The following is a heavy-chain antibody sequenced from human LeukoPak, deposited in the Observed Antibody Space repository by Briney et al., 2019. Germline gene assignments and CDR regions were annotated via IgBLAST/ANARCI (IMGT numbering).Heavy chain of an antibody. Sequence: GGSLRLSCAASGFTFRNYWMSWVRQVPGKGLEWVVNINEGGNEKNYEDSVKGRFTASRDNAQNSLYLQMNSLRDEDTAVYYCARDRDYAFDYWGQGTLVTVSS. J-gene: IGHJ4*02. CDR1: GFTFRNYW. CDR3: ARDRDYAFDY. D-gene: IGHD4-17*01. CDR2: INEGGNEK. V-gene: IGHV3-7*01.